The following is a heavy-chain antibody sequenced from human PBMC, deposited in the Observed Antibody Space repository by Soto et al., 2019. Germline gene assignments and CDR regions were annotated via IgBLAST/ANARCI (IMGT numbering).Heavy chain of an antibody. V-gene: IGHV4-31*03. CDR2: IFDSGTT. CDR1: GGSISSGGYY. D-gene: IGHD6-19*01. CDR3: ASQASGWYHDY. J-gene: IGHJ4*02. Sequence: SETLSLTCTVSGGSISSGGYYWSWLRQHPGKGLEWIGYIFDSGTTYYNPSLKSRVTISVDPSKSQFSLRLTSVTATDTAVYYCASQASGWYHDYWGQGTLVTVSS.